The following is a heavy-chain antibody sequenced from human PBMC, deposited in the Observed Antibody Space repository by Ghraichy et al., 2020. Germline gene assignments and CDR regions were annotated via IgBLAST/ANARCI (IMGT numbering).Heavy chain of an antibody. V-gene: IGHV3-66*01. CDR2: IYSGGST. D-gene: IGHD3-10*01. Sequence: GGSLRLSCAASGFTVSSNYMSWVRQAPGKGLEWVSVIYSGGSTYYADSVKGRFTISRDNSKNTLYLQMNSLRAEDTAVYYCARETPPGPYYYGSVIDYWGQGTLVTVSS. CDR1: GFTVSSNY. CDR3: ARETPPGPYYYGSVIDY. J-gene: IGHJ4*02.